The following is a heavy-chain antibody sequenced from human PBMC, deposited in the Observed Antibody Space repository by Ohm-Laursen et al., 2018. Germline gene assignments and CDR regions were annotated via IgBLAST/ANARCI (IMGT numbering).Heavy chain of an antibody. CDR3: ARGAAAGTPYYYYGMDV. Sequence: SVKVSCKASGYTFTSYDINWVRQATGQGLEWMGWMNPNSGNTGYAQKFQGRVTMTRNTSISTAYMELSSLRSEDTAVYYCARGAAAGTPYYYYGMDVWGQGTTVTVSS. CDR1: GYTFTSYD. CDR2: MNPNSGNT. J-gene: IGHJ6*02. V-gene: IGHV1-8*01. D-gene: IGHD6-13*01.